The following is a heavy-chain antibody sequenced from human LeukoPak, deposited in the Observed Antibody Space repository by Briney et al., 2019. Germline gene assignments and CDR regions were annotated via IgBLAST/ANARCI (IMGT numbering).Heavy chain of an antibody. CDR1: GFTFSSYS. CDR3: AREGAVSGSPFDY. Sequence: PGGSLRLSCAASGFTFSSYSMNWVRQAPGKELEWVSSISSSSSYIYYADSVKGRFTISRDNAKNSLYLQMNSLRAEDTAVYYCAREGAVSGSPFDYWGQGTLVTVSS. CDR2: ISSSSSYI. D-gene: IGHD3-22*01. V-gene: IGHV3-21*01. J-gene: IGHJ4*02.